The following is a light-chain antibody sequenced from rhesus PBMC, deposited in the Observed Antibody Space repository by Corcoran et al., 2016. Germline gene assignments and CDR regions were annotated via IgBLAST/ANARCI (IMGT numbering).Light chain of an antibody. CDR3: PQHNSHPFT. CDR1: QTISSY. Sequence: DIQMTQSPSSLSASVGDRVTITCRASQTISSYLAWYQQKPGKVPKLLIYAASSLESGVPSRFSGSGSGTDFTLTISSLQPEDFATYCCPQHNSHPFTFGPGTKLDIK. V-gene: IGKV1-44*01. CDR2: AAS. J-gene: IGKJ3*01.